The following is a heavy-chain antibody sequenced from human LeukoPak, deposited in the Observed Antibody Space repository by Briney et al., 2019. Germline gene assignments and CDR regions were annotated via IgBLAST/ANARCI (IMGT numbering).Heavy chain of an antibody. J-gene: IGHJ4*02. Sequence: GGSLRLSCVGSGFIFSDYYMSWIRQAPGKGLEWVSYISTAGGVTYYADSVKGRFTISRDNAKSSLYLQMDRLTADDTAVYWCTRGPNRWPDHWGQGTQVTVSS. CDR2: ISTAGGVT. CDR1: GFIFSDYY. V-gene: IGHV3-11*01. D-gene: IGHD4-23*01. CDR3: TRGPNRWPDH.